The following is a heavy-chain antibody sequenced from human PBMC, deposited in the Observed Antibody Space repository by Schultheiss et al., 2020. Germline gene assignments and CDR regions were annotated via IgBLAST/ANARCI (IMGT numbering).Heavy chain of an antibody. CDR3: ARINIAARPSYFDY. Sequence: SETLSLTFTVSGGSISSGYYWGWIRQPPGKGLEWIGSIYHSGSTYYNPSLKSRVTISVDTSKNQFSLKLSSVTAADTAVYYCARINIAARPSYFDYWGQGTLVTVSS. CDR2: IYHSGST. J-gene: IGHJ4*02. CDR1: GGSISSGYY. V-gene: IGHV4-38-2*02. D-gene: IGHD6-6*01.